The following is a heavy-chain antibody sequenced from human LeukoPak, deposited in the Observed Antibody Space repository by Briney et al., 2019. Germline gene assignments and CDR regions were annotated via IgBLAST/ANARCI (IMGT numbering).Heavy chain of an antibody. J-gene: IGHJ4*02. CDR1: AFTFSNYA. D-gene: IGHD6-13*01. V-gene: IGHV3-23*01. CDR2: IGGSGDST. CDR3: AKAGGAYSSSWYLYFDY. Sequence: GGPLRLSCAASAFTFSNYAMTWVRQAPGKGLDWVSTIGGSGDSTSYADSVKGRFTISRDSSKNTLFLQMNSLRAEDTAVYYCAKAGGAYSSSWYLYFDYWGQGTLVTVSS.